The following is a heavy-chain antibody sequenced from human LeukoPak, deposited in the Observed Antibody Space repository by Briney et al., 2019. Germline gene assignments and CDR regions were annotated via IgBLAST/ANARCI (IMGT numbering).Heavy chain of an antibody. V-gene: IGHV1-2*02. D-gene: IGHD2-2*01. Sequence: ASVKVSCKASGYTFTGYYMHWVRQAPGQGLEWMGWINPSSGGTNYAQKFQGRVTMTRDTSISTAYMELSRLRSDDTAVYYCARELGYCSSTSCYSNYFDYWGQGTLVTVSS. CDR1: GYTFTGYY. CDR3: ARELGYCSSTSCYSNYFDY. CDR2: INPSSGGT. J-gene: IGHJ4*02.